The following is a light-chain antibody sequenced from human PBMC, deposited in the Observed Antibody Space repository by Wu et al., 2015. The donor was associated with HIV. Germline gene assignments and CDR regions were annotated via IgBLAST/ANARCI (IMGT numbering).Light chain of an antibody. J-gene: IGKJ5*01. CDR1: QSLGTN. Sequence: IVLTQSPATLSLSPGEGATLSCRASQSLGTNLAWYQQKPGQAPRLLIYGASNRATGIPARFSGSGSGTDFFLTISSLEPEDFATYSCQQRSNWPLTFGRGTRLEI. CDR2: GAS. V-gene: IGKV3-11*01. CDR3: QQRSNWPLT.